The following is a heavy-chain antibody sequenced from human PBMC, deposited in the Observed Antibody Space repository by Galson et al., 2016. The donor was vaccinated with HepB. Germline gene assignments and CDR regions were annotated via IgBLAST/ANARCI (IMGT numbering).Heavy chain of an antibody. Sequence: SLRLSCAASGFIFSQYGMHWVRQAPGKGLESVAVIGHDGRNEYYADSVKGRFTISRDNSKKTLYLQMNSLRPEDTAIYYCVKVGHYWGDFDYWGQGTLVTVSS. CDR1: GFIFSQYG. CDR2: IGHDGRNE. V-gene: IGHV3-30*02. D-gene: IGHD7-27*01. J-gene: IGHJ4*02. CDR3: VKVGHYWGDFDY.